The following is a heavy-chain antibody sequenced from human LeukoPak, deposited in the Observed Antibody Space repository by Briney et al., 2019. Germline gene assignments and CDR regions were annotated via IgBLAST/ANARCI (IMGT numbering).Heavy chain of an antibody. CDR3: AKDSVLLWFGELLATLDY. CDR1: GFTFSSYA. J-gene: IGHJ4*02. CDR2: ISGSGGST. D-gene: IGHD3-10*01. V-gene: IGHV3-23*01. Sequence: GGSLRLSCAASGFTFSSYAMSWVRQAPGKGLEWVSAISGSGGSTYYADSVKSRFTISRDNSKNTLYLQMNSLRAEYTAVYYCAKDSVLLWFGELLATLDYWGQGTLVTVSS.